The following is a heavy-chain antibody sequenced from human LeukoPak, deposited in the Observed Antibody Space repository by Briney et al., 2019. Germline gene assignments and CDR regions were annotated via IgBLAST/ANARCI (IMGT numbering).Heavy chain of an antibody. CDR3: ARSLGDYRSGGSCYLDY. V-gene: IGHV1-18*01. Sequence: ASVKVSCKASGYTFTSCGISWVRQAPGQGLEWMGWISAYNGNTNYAQKLQGRVTMTTDTSTSTAYMELRSLRSDDTAVYYCARSLGDYRSGGSCYLDYWGQGTLVTVSS. J-gene: IGHJ4*02. CDR1: GYTFTSCG. D-gene: IGHD2-15*01. CDR2: ISAYNGNT.